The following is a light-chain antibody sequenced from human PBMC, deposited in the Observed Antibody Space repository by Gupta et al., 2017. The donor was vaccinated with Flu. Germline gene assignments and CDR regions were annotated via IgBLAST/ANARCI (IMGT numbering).Light chain of an antibody. CDR1: QSINNW. V-gene: IGKV1-5*03. J-gene: IGKJ2*03. CDR2: KAS. Sequence: MTQSPSTLSASIGDKVTITCRASQSINNWLAWYQQKPGKAPKLLIYKASRLEGGVPSRFSGGGSGTEFTLTISSLQPDDFATYYCQHDNTYPYSFGQGTXVEIK. CDR3: QHDNTYPYS.